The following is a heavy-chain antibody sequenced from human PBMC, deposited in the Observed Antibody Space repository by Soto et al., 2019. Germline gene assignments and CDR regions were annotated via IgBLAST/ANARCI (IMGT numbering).Heavy chain of an antibody. Sequence: GGSLRLSCAASGFTFSSYAMSWVRQAPGKGLEWVSYISSSSSVIDYADSVKGRFTVSRDNARNSLYLQMNSLRAEDTAVYYCARDLSWGSNWYYYMDVWGKGTTVTVSS. CDR3: ARDLSWGSNWYYYMDV. J-gene: IGHJ6*03. D-gene: IGHD7-27*01. CDR1: GFTFSSYA. V-gene: IGHV3-48*01. CDR2: ISSSSSVI.